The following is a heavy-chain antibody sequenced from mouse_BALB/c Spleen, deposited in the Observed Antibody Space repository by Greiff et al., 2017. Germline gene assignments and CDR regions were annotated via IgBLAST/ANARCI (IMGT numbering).Heavy chain of an antibody. CDR1: GFSLTSYG. Sequence: QVQLKESGPGLVAPSQSLSITCTVSGFSLTSYGVHWVRQPPGKGLEWLGVIWAGGSTNYNSALMSRLSISKDNSKSQVFLKMNSLQTDDTAMYYCAREGSSYGWFAYWGQGTLVTVSA. J-gene: IGHJ3*01. D-gene: IGHD1-1*01. V-gene: IGHV2-9*02. CDR3: AREGSSYGWFAY. CDR2: IWAGGST.